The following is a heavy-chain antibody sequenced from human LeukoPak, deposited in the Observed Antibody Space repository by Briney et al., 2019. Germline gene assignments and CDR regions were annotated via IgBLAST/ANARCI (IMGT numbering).Heavy chain of an antibody. V-gene: IGHV3-48*03. CDR2: IHNSGSTI. J-gene: IGHJ4*02. CDR1: GFTFSTYE. Sequence: GGSLRLSCAASGFTFSTYEMNWVRQAPGKGLEWVSYIHNSGSTIYYADSVKGRFTISRDNVKNSLYLQMNNLRAGDTAVYYCARVRGNSPGGLFDYWGQGTLVTVSS. D-gene: IGHD4-23*01. CDR3: ARVRGNSPGGLFDY.